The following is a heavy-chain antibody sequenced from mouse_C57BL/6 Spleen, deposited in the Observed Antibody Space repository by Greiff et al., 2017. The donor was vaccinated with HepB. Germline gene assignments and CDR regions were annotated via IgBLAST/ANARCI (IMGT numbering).Heavy chain of an antibody. V-gene: IGHV1-26*01. D-gene: IGHD2-5*01. CDR1: GYKFTDYY. CDR3: ARSHYSIPFAY. J-gene: IGHJ3*01. Sequence: VQLQQSGPELVKPGASVKISCKASGYKFTDYYMNWVKQSHGKSLEWIGDINPNNGGTSYNQKFKGKATLTVDKSSSTAYMELRSLTSEDSAVYYCARSHYSIPFAYWGQGTLVTVSA. CDR2: INPNNGGT.